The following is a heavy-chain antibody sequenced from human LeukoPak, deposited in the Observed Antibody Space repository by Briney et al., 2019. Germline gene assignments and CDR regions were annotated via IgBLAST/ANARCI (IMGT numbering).Heavy chain of an antibody. CDR3: TRRWELTDAFDI. V-gene: IGHV1-46*01. D-gene: IGHD1-26*01. CDR1: GYTFTSYY. J-gene: IGHJ3*02. Sequence: RASVTVSCTASGYTFTSYYMHWVRQAPGQGLGWMGIINPSGGSTSYAQKFQGRVTMTRDTSTSTVYMELSSLRSEDTAVYYCTRRWELTDAFDIWGQGTMVTVSS. CDR2: INPSGGST.